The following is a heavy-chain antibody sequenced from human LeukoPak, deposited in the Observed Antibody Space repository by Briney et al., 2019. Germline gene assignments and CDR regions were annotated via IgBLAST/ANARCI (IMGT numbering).Heavy chain of an antibody. CDR1: GYTFTCYY. J-gene: IGHJ5*02. D-gene: IGHD3-10*01. CDR2: INPNSGGT. V-gene: IGHV1-2*02. Sequence: GASVKVSCKASGYTFTCYYMHWVRQAPGQGLEWMGWINPNSGGTNYAQKFQGRVTMTRDTSISTAYMELSRLRSDDTAVYYCARGGPRITMVRGAKITFDPWGQGTLVTVSS. CDR3: ARGGPRITMVRGAKITFDP.